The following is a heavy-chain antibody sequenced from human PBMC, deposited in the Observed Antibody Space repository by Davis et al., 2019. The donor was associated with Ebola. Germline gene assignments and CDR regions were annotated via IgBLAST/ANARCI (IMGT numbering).Heavy chain of an antibody. J-gene: IGHJ3*02. V-gene: IGHV5-51*01. Sequence: GESLKISCKGSGYNLISYWIGWVRQMPGKGLEWMGIIYPGDSDTRYRPSFQDQVTISADKSMNTAYLQWSSLKASDTAIYYCAEAKYSSSWPDAFDIWGQGTLVTVSS. D-gene: IGHD6-13*01. CDR3: AEAKYSSSWPDAFDI. CDR2: IYPGDSDT. CDR1: GYNLISYW.